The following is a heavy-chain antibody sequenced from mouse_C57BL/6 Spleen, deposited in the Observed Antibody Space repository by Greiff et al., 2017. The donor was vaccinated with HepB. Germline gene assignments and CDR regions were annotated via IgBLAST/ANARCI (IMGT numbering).Heavy chain of an antibody. CDR1: GYTFTSYW. J-gene: IGHJ3*01. CDR3: AAYYLAGFAY. Sequence: VQLQQSGVELVRPGSSVKLSCKASGYTFTSYWMDWVKQRPGQGLEWIGNIYPSDSETHYNQKFKDKATLTVDKSSSTAYMQLSSLTSGDSAVYYCAAYYLAGFAYWGQETLVTVSA. D-gene: IGHD2-10*01. CDR2: IYPSDSET. V-gene: IGHV1-61*01.